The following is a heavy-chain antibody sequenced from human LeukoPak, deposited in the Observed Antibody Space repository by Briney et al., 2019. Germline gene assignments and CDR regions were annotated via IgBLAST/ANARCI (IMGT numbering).Heavy chain of an antibody. CDR3: ARVSADGFHQDY. J-gene: IGHJ4*02. Sequence: PSETVSLTCSVSGGAINNYYWTWIRQPPGKGLEWIGYIYSTGSAYYNPSHKSRLTISVGTSKNQFSLKVRSVTPADTAVYYCARVSADGFHQDYWGQGTLVTVSS. V-gene: IGHV4-59*01. CDR1: GGAINNYY. D-gene: IGHD5-24*01. CDR2: IYSTGSA.